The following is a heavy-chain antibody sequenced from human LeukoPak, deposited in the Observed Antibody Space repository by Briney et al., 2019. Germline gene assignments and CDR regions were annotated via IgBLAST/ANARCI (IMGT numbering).Heavy chain of an antibody. CDR3: ARPYDSSGYFYL. J-gene: IGHJ5*02. CDR1: GGSISSRSYY. D-gene: IGHD3-22*01. CDR2: IFYSGST. Sequence: SETLSLTCTVSGGSISSRSYYWSWIRQPPGKGLEWIGNIFYSGSTYYNPSLKSRVTIIVDTSKNQFSLKLSSVTAADTAVYYCARPYDSSGYFYLWGQGTLVAVSS. V-gene: IGHV4-39*01.